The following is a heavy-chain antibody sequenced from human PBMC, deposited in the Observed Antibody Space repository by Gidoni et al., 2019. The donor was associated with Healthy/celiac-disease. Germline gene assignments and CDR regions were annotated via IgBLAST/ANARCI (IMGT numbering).Heavy chain of an antibody. CDR2: ISSSSSTI. V-gene: IGHV3-48*02. CDR1: GFTFSSYS. CDR3: ARWTPDSVGAPGGRIDY. Sequence: EVQLVESGGGLVQPGGSLRLSCAASGFTFSSYSMNWVRQAPGKGLEWVSYISSSSSTIYYADSVKGRFTISRDNAKNSLYLQMNSLRDEDTAVYYCARWTPDSVGAPGGRIDYWGQGTLVTVSS. J-gene: IGHJ4*02. D-gene: IGHD1-26*01.